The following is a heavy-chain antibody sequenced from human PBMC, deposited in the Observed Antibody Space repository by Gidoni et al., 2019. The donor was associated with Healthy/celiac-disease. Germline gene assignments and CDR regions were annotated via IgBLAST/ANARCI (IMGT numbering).Heavy chain of an antibody. CDR1: GYPFTSYG. D-gene: IGHD6-19*01. CDR3: ARARSSGDLRWFDP. CDR2: ISAYNGNT. V-gene: IGHV1-18*01. Sequence: QAQLVQSGAEAKKPRASVKVSCKASGYPFTSYGIRWVRQAPGQGLEWMGWISAYNGNTNYAQKLQGRATMTTDTSTSTAYMELRSLRSDDTAVYYCARARSSGDLRWFDPWGQGTLVTVSS. J-gene: IGHJ5*02.